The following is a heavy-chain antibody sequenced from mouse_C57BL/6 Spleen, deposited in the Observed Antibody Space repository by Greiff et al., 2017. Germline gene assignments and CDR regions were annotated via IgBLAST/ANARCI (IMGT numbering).Heavy chain of an antibody. CDR1: GYTFTTYP. Sequence: VKLQESGAELVKPGASVKMSCKASGYTFTTYPIEWMKQNHGKSLEWIGNFHPYNDDTKYNEKFKGKATLTVEKSSSTVYLELSRLTSDDSAVYYCARAITTVVEDWYFDVWGTGTTVTVSS. D-gene: IGHD1-1*01. CDR3: ARAITTVVEDWYFDV. CDR2: FHPYNDDT. V-gene: IGHV1-47*01. J-gene: IGHJ1*03.